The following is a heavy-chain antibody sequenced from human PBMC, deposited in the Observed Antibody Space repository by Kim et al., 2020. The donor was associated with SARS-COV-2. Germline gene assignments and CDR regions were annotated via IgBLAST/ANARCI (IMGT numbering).Heavy chain of an antibody. CDR3: ARDGSGSYPYYFDY. J-gene: IGHJ4*02. CDR1: GFTFSSYA. V-gene: IGHV3-30*04. D-gene: IGHD3-10*01. CDR2: ISYDGSNK. Sequence: GGSLRLSCAASGFTFSSYAMHWVRQAPGKGLEWVAVISYDGSNKYYADSVKGRFTISRDNSKNTLYLQMNSLRAEDTAVYYCARDGSGSYPYYFDYWGQGTLVTVSS.